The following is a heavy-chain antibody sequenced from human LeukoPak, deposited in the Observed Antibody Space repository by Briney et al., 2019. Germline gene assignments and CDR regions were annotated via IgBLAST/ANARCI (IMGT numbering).Heavy chain of an antibody. V-gene: IGHV4-38-2*02. Sequence: LETLSLTCSVSDYSISSGYYWGWIRQPPGKGLEWIGSMYHSGDTYYNPSLKSRVTISVDTSKNQLSLKLSSVTAADTAVYYCARSKAHLSTSWYGTWFDPWGQGTLVTVSS. CDR2: MYHSGDT. CDR3: ARSKAHLSTSWYGTWFDP. J-gene: IGHJ5*02. CDR1: DYSISSGYY. D-gene: IGHD2-2*01.